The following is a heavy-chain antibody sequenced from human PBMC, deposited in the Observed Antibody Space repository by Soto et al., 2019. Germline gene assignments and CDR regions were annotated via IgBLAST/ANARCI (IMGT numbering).Heavy chain of an antibody. CDR1: GYTFTSYG. V-gene: IGHV1-18*04. CDR3: ARDLKGVYYYYGMDV. J-gene: IGHJ6*02. Sequence: GASVKVSCKASGYTFTSYGISWVRQAPGQGLEWMGRISAYNGNTNYAQKLQGRVTMTTDTSTSTAYMELRSLRSDDTAVYYCARDLKGVYYYYGMDVWGQGTTVTVSS. CDR2: ISAYNGNT.